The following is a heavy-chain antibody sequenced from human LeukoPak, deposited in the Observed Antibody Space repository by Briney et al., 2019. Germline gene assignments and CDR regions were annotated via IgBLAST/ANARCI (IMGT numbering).Heavy chain of an antibody. V-gene: IGHV1-8*02. Sequence: GASVKVSCKASGYTFTSYHMHWVRQAPGQGLEWMGWMNPNSGNTGYAQRFQGRVTMTRNTSISTAYMELSSLRSEDTAVYYCAWAYGSGLMAYWGQGTLVTVSS. J-gene: IGHJ4*02. CDR3: AWAYGSGLMAY. D-gene: IGHD6-19*01. CDR2: MNPNSGNT. CDR1: GYTFTSYH.